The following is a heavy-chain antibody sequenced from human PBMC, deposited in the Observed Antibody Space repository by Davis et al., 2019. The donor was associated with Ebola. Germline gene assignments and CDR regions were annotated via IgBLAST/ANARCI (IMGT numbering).Heavy chain of an antibody. CDR2: TWYEGTKT. V-gene: IGHV3-33*08. CDR1: GFTFRSYS. CDR3: ARVEESGTIDF. D-gene: IGHD6-13*01. Sequence: PGGSLRLSCAASGFTFRSYSMNWVRQAPGKGLEWVAVTWYEGTKTEYADSVKGRFTVSKDILNNTLYLQMNSLTAEDTALYYCARVEESGTIDFWGHGTLVIVSS. J-gene: IGHJ4*01.